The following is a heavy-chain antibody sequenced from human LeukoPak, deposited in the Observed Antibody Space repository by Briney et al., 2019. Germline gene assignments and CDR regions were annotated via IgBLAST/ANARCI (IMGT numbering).Heavy chain of an antibody. CDR1: GFTFSSYG. V-gene: IGHV3-33*01. J-gene: IGHJ3*02. CDR2: MWYDGSNK. D-gene: IGHD6-19*01. CDR3: AIIAVAGITPSPKWVSPAFDI. Sequence: PGRSLRLSCAASGFTFSSYGMHWVRQAPGKGLEWVAVMWYDGSNKYYADSVKGRFTISRDNSKNTLYLQMNSLRAEGTAVYYCAIIAVAGITPSPKWVSPAFDIWGQGTMVTVSS.